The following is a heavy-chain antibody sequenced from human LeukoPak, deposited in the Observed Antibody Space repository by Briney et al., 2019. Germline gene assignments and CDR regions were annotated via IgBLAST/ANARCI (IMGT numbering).Heavy chain of an antibody. J-gene: IGHJ5*02. Sequence: PSETLSLTCTVSGGSISSSSYYWGWIRQPPGTGLEWIGSLYYSGSTYYNPSLKSRVTISVDTSKNQFSLKLSSVTAADTAVYYCARHARDIVVVPAAWFDPWGQGTLVTVSS. CDR3: ARHARDIVVVPAAWFDP. D-gene: IGHD2-2*01. CDR1: GGSISSSSYY. V-gene: IGHV4-39*01. CDR2: LYYSGST.